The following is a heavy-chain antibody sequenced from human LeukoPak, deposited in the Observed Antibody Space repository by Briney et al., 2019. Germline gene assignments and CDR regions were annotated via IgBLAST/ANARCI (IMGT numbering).Heavy chain of an antibody. J-gene: IGHJ3*02. D-gene: IGHD1-26*01. Sequence: KPGGSLRLSCAASGFTFSSYSMNWVRQAPGKGLEWVSSISSSSSYIHSADPVRGRFTISRDNAKNSLFLQMNSLRAEDTAVYYCARDEWGDAFDIWGQGTMVTVFS. V-gene: IGHV3-21*01. CDR3: ARDEWGDAFDI. CDR2: ISSSSSYI. CDR1: GFTFSSYS.